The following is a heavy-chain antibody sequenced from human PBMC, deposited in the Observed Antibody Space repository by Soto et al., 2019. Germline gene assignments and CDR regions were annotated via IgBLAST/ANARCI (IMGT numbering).Heavy chain of an antibody. J-gene: IGHJ6*03. Sequence: GGSLRLSCAASGFTVISNYMSWVPQAPGKGLERISVIYSGGNTYYADSGKGRYTNSKANSKNTMNIQRKSPREEDKDVNYCAREKYGDSTVEDYYYYMDVWGKGT. V-gene: IGHV3-66*01. CDR2: IYSGGNT. D-gene: IGHD4-17*01. CDR3: AREKYGDSTVEDYYYYMDV. CDR1: GFTVISNY.